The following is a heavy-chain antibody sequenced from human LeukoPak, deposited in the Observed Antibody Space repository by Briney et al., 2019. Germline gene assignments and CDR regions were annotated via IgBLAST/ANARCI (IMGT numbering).Heavy chain of an antibody. CDR1: GSTFSSYA. CDR3: AKGTLWFGELSNYFDY. V-gene: IGHV3-23*01. Sequence: GGSLRLSCAASGSTFSSYAMSWVRQAPGKGLEWVSAISGSGGSTYYADSVKGRFTISRDNSKNTLYLQMNSLRAEDTAVYYCAKGTLWFGELSNYFDYWGQGTLVTVSS. D-gene: IGHD3-10*01. J-gene: IGHJ4*02. CDR2: ISGSGGST.